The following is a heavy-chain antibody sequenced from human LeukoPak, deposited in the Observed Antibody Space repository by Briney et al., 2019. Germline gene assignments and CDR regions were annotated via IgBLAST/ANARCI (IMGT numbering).Heavy chain of an antibody. D-gene: IGHD1-1*01. CDR3: ARDPRGGTSRDNWFDP. V-gene: IGHV4-59*01. CDR2: IYYSGST. J-gene: IGHJ5*02. CDR1: GGSLSSYY. Sequence: SETLSLTCTVSGGSLSSYYWSWIRQPPGKGLEWIGYIYYSGSTNYNPSLKSRVNISVDTSKNQFSLKLNSVTAADTAVYYCARDPRGGTSRDNWFDPWGQGTLVTVSS.